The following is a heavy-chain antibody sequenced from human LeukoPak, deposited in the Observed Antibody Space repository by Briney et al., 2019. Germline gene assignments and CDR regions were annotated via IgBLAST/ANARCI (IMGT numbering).Heavy chain of an antibody. Sequence: TLSLTCAVPVGSISSGGYYWSWIRQHPGKGLEWIGYIYYSGSTYYNPSLKSRVTISVDTSKNQFSLKLSSVTAADTAVYYCGGYCSGGSCYNWFDPWGQGTLVTVSS. CDR1: VGSISSGGYY. V-gene: IGHV4-31*11. CDR3: GGYCSGGSCYNWFDP. D-gene: IGHD2-15*01. CDR2: IYYSGST. J-gene: IGHJ5*01.